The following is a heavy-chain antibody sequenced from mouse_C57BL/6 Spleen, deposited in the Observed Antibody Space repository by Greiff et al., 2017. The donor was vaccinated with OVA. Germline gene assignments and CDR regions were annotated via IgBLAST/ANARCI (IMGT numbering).Heavy chain of an antibody. CDR2: IYPGDGDT. D-gene: IGHD4-1*01. J-gene: IGHJ2*01. V-gene: IGHV1-82*01. Sequence: VMLVESGPELVKPGASVKISCKASGYAFSSSWMNWVKQRPGKGLEWIGRIYPGDGDTNYNGKFKGKATLTADKSSSTAYMQLSSLTSEDSAVYFCARKLAYYFDYWGQGTTLTVSS. CDR3: ARKLAYYFDY. CDR1: GYAFSSSW.